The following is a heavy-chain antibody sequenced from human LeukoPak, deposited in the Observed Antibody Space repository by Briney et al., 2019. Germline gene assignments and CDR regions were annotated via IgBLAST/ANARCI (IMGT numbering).Heavy chain of an antibody. V-gene: IGHV4-30-2*03. Sequence: PSETLSLTCTVSGGSISSGGYYWSWIRQPPGKGLEWIGYIYHSGSTYYNPSLKSRVTISVDTSKNQFSLKLSSVTATDTAVYYCARHRGSSSNFDYWGQGTLVTVSS. CDR3: ARHRGSSSNFDY. CDR2: IYHSGST. CDR1: GGSISSGGYY. D-gene: IGHD6-6*01. J-gene: IGHJ4*02.